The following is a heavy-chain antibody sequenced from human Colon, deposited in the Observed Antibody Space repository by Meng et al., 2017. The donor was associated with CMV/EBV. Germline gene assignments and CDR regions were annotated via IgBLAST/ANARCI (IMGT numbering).Heavy chain of an antibody. J-gene: IGHJ5*02. CDR2: INPNGGGT. D-gene: IGHD2-2*01. Sequence: SGYIFTGFYLHWVRQVPGQGLEWMGWINPNGGGTDYAETFRGRVTLTRDTSINTAYLEVRRLTSDDTAVYYCARIKCGTTSCSQGLDPWGQGTLVTVSS. V-gene: IGHV1-2*02. CDR1: GYIFTGFY. CDR3: ARIKCGTTSCSQGLDP.